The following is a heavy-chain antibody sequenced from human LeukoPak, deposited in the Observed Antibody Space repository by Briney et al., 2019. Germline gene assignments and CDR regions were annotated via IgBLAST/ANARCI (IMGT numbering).Heavy chain of an antibody. Sequence: PSETLSLTCTVSGGSISSYYWSWIRQPPGKGLEWFGYIHYSGRTKYNPSLKSRVTISVDTSKNQFSLKLSSVTAADTAVYYCARGYCSGGSCYHDFDYWGQGTLVTVSS. V-gene: IGHV4-59*01. CDR1: GGSISSYY. D-gene: IGHD2-15*01. CDR2: IHYSGRT. CDR3: ARGYCSGGSCYHDFDY. J-gene: IGHJ4*02.